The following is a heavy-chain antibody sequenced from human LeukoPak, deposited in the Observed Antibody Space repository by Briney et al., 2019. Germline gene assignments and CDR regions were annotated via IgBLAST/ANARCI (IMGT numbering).Heavy chain of an antibody. CDR2: IYYSGSI. V-gene: IGHV4-39*01. J-gene: IGHJ4*02. CDR3: ARNITMVRGVMRYFDY. CDR1: GGSISSGTDY. Sequence: PSETLSLTCTVSGGSISSGTDYWVWIRQPPGQGLEWVGSIYYSGSIHYNPSLKSRLTISVDTSKNQFSLKLRSVTAADTAVYYCARNITMVRGVMRYFDYWGQGTLVTVSS. D-gene: IGHD3-10*01.